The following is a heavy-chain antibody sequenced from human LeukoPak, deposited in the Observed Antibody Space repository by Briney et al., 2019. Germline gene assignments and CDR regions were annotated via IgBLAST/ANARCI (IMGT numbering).Heavy chain of an antibody. D-gene: IGHD3-22*01. CDR3: AKRGVVIRVILVGFHKEAYYFDS. J-gene: IGHJ4*02. CDR2: ISGSGGGT. Sequence: GGSLRLSCTVSGITLSNYGMSWVRQAPGKGLEWVAGISGSGGGTNYADSVKGRFTISRDNPKNTLYLQMNSLRAEDTAVYFCAKRGVVIRVILVGFHKEAYYFDSWGQGALVTVSS. V-gene: IGHV3-23*01. CDR1: GITLSNYG.